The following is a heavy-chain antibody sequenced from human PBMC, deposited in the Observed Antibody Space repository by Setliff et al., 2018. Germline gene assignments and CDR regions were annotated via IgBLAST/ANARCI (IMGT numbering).Heavy chain of an antibody. CDR2: ISGYNGYT. J-gene: IGHJ3*02. Sequence: ASVKVSCKASGYTFTDYAMHWVRQAPGQGLEWMGWISGYNGYTVYAQKLQGRVTLTTDTSTGTAYMEVRSLRSDDTAQYYCVRDRAAIVVGPPTAAFDIWGQGTMVTVSS. D-gene: IGHD2-2*01. CDR3: VRDRAAIVVGPPTAAFDI. CDR1: GYTFTDYA. V-gene: IGHV1-18*01.